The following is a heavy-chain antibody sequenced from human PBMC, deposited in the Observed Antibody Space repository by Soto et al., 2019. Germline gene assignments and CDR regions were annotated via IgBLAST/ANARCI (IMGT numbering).Heavy chain of an antibody. D-gene: IGHD2-2*01. CDR2: INHSGST. V-gene: IGHV4-34*01. Sequence: PSETLSLTCAVYGGSFSGYYWSWIRQPPGKGLEWIGEINHSGSTNYNPSLKSRVTISVDTSKNQFSLKLSSVTAADTAVYYCAGVPVPAATYYYYYMDVWGKGTTVTVSS. CDR1: GGSFSGYY. J-gene: IGHJ6*03. CDR3: AGVPVPAATYYYYYMDV.